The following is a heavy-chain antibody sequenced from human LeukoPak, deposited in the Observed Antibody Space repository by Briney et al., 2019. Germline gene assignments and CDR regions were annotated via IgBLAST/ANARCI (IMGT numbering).Heavy chain of an antibody. Sequence: SGTLSLTCTVAGGSISSSTYYWGWIRQPPGKGLEWIGSLYYSGSTYNNPSLKSRVTISIDTSKNQFSLKLTSVTAADTAVYYCARGGDILTGYSPFDYWGQGTLVTVSS. V-gene: IGHV4-39*07. J-gene: IGHJ4*02. D-gene: IGHD3-9*01. CDR1: GGSISSSTYY. CDR2: LYYSGST. CDR3: ARGGDILTGYSPFDY.